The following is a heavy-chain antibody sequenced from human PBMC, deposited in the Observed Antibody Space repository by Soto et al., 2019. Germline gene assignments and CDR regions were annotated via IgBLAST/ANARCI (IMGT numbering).Heavy chain of an antibody. D-gene: IGHD2-15*01. V-gene: IGHV1-69*06. Sequence: QVQLVQSGPELKNPGPSVKASCRPLGATFGSYAITWVQRAPGKGLEWMGGFIPIFGTPHYAQKFHGRVTITADIPTSTAYLELSSLKSADTAVYYCAKIRWTISLQEEDAIWGQGTLVTVSS. CDR3: AKIRWTISLQEEDAI. CDR1: GATFGSYA. J-gene: IGHJ4*02. CDR2: FIPIFGTP.